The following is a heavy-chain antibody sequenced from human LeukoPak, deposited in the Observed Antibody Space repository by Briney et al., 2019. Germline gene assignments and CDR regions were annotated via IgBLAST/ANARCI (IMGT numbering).Heavy chain of an antibody. CDR3: AKTIAAAAPYYFDH. D-gene: IGHD6-13*01. CDR2: IYHSGST. CDR1: GGSISSSNW. Sequence: PSETLSLTCAVSGGSISSSNWWSWVRQPPGKGLEWIGEIYHSGSTNHNPSLKSRVTISVDKSKNQFSLKLSSVTAADTAVYYCAKTIAAAAPYYFDHWSQGTLVTVSP. V-gene: IGHV4-4*02. J-gene: IGHJ4*02.